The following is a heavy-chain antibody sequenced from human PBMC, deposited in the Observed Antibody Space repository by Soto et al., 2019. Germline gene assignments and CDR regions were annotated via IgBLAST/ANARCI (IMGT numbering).Heavy chain of an antibody. Sequence: GGSLRLSCAASGFTFDDYAMHWVRQAPGKGLEWVSGISGSGGSTYYADSVKGRFTISRDNSKNTLYLQMNSLRAEDTAVYYCAKCGLGFGELLGYYYYGMDVWGQGTTVTVSS. CDR1: GFTFDDYA. V-gene: IGHV3-23*01. J-gene: IGHJ6*02. D-gene: IGHD3-10*01. CDR3: AKCGLGFGELLGYYYYGMDV. CDR2: ISGSGGST.